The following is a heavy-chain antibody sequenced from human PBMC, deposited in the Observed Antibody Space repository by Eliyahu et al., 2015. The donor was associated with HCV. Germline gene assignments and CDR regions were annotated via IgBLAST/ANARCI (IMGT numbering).Heavy chain of an antibody. V-gene: IGHV3-21*01. Sequence: EVQLVESGGGLVKPGGSLRLSCAASGFTFSSYSMNWVRQAPGKGREWVSSISSSSSYIYYADSVKGRFTISRDNAKNSLYLQMNSLRAEDTAVYYCAREGRWLQFHGGEFDYWGQGTLVTVSS. J-gene: IGHJ4*02. CDR1: GFTFSSYS. CDR2: ISSSSSYI. D-gene: IGHD5-24*01. CDR3: AREGRWLQFHGGEFDY.